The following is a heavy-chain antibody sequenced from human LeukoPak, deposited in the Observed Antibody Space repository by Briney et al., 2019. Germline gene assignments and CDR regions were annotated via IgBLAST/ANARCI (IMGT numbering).Heavy chain of an antibody. CDR2: IGTNEQRT. J-gene: IGHJ1*01. D-gene: IGHD6-19*01. CDR3: AKDLDSTDLYDNAD. Sequence: GGSQRLSCVASGFTFSRYAMNWVRQTPGKGLEWVSLIGTNEQRTHYADSVKGRFTISRDNSKNTLFLQMNSLRAEDTAVYYCAKDLDSTDLYDNADWGQGTLVTVSS. CDR1: GFTFSRYA. V-gene: IGHV3-23*01.